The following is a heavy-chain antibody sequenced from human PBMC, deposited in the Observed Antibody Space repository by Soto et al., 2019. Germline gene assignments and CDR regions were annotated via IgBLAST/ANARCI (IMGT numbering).Heavy chain of an antibody. D-gene: IGHD7-27*01. CDR2: FDPEDGET. CDR1: GYTLTELS. V-gene: IGHV1-24*01. Sequence: ASVKVSCKVSGYTLTELSMHWVRQAPGKGLEWMGGFDPEDGETIYAQKFQGRVTMTEDTSTDTAYMELSSLRSEDTAVYYCATSNWGLDAFDIWGQGTMVTVSS. J-gene: IGHJ3*02. CDR3: ATSNWGLDAFDI.